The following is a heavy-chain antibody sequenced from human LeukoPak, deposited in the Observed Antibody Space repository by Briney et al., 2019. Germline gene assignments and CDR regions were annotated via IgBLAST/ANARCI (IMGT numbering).Heavy chain of an antibody. CDR1: VYTFTSYS. CDR3: ARHPNNNYDDTTTYTY. D-gene: IGHD2/OR15-2a*01. CDR2: IYPGDSDT. J-gene: IGHJ4*02. Sequence: GESLKISCKGSVYTFTSYSIGWVRQMPGKGLEWMAIIYPGDSDTRYSPSFQGQVTISADKSISTAYLQWSSLKASDTAMYYCARHPNNNYDDTTTYTYWGQGTLVTVSS. V-gene: IGHV5-51*01.